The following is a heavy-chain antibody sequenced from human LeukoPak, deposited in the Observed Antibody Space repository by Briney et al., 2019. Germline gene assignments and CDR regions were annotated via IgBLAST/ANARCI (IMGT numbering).Heavy chain of an antibody. CDR1: CGSITSYY. D-gene: IGHD6-19*01. J-gene: IGHJ4*02. Sequence: PSETLSLTCTVSCGSITSYYCSWIRQPAGKGLEWIGRIYTSGSTNYNPSLKSRVTMSVDTSKNQFSLKLSSVTAADTAVYYCARDIAYSSGWQCFDYWGQGTLVTVSS. V-gene: IGHV4-4*07. CDR2: IYTSGST. CDR3: ARDIAYSSGWQCFDY.